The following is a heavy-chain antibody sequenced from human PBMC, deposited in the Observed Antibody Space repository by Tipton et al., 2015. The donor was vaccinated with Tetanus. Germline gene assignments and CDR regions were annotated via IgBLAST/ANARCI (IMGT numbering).Heavy chain of an antibody. CDR2: ISAYNGNT. J-gene: IGHJ6*02. Sequence: QLVQSGAEVKKPGASVKVSCKASGYTFTSYGISWVRQAPGQGLEWMGWISAYNGNTNYAQKLQGRVTMTRDTSTSTVYMELSSLRSEDTAVYYCARTVTTDYYSYGMDVWGQGTTVTVSS. CDR1: GYTFTSYG. CDR3: ARTVTTDYYSYGMDV. V-gene: IGHV1-18*01. D-gene: IGHD4-11*01.